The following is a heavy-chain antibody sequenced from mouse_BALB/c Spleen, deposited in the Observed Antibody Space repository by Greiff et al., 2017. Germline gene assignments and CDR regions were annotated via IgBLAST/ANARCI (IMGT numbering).Heavy chain of an antibody. CDR2: ISSGGSYT. CDR1: GFTFSSYA. CDR3: ARHGYGNSVAY. Sequence: EVKLVESGGGLVKPGGSLKLSCAASGFTFSSYAMSWVRQTPEKRLEWVATISSGGSYTYYPDSVKGRFTISRDNAKNTLYLQMSSLRSEDTAMYYCARHGYGNSVAYWGQGTLVTVSA. D-gene: IGHD2-10*02. V-gene: IGHV5-9-3*01. J-gene: IGHJ3*01.